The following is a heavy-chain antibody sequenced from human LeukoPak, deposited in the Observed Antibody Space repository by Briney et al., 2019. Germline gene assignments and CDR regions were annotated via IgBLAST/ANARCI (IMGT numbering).Heavy chain of an antibody. CDR1: GYSISSAYY. CDR3: ARYITAGQYYFDS. D-gene: IGHD1-14*01. Sequence: PSETLSLTCTVSGYSISSAYYWGWIRPPPGKGLDWIANIYHSGSTYYNPSLKSRVTISLDTSKNQFSLKLSSVTAADTAVYYCARYITAGQYYFDSWGQGTLVTVSS. V-gene: IGHV4-38-2*02. CDR2: IYHSGST. J-gene: IGHJ4*02.